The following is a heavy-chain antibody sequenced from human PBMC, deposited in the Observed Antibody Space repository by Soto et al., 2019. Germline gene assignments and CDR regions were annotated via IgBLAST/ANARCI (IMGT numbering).Heavy chain of an antibody. V-gene: IGHV3-7*01. D-gene: IGHD3-22*01. CDR2: IKHDGNEK. J-gene: IGHJ6*02. Sequence: SGGSLRLSCAATGFVFGTYWMSWVRQAPGKGLEWVANIKHDGNEKYYADSVKGRFTVSRDNVKNFLHLQMSSLRGDDTGVYFCVRATLSWGHYYFRGLDVWGQGTTVTVSS. CDR1: GFVFGTYW. CDR3: VRATLSWGHYYFRGLDV.